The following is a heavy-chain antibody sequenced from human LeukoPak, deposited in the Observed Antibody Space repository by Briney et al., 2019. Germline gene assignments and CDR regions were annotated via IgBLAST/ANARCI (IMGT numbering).Heavy chain of an antibody. CDR2: MSGSGGST. CDR3: AKPRTKGGKLYFGY. V-gene: IGHV3-23*01. D-gene: IGHD4-23*01. Sequence: GGSLRLSCAASGFTFSSYAMSWVRQAPGKGLEWVSAMSGSGGSTYYADSVKGRFTISRDNSKNTLYLQMNSLRAEDTAVYYCAKPRTKGGKLYFGYWGQGTLVTVSS. CDR1: GFTFSSYA. J-gene: IGHJ4*02.